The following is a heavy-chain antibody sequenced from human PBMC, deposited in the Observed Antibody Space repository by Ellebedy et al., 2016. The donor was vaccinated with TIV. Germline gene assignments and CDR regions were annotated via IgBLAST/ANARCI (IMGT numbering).Heavy chain of an antibody. D-gene: IGHD5-18*01. CDR2: IYSGGST. Sequence: PGGSLRLSCAASGFTVSNNVMSWVRQATGKGLEWVSIIYSGGSTDYADSVKGRFTISRDSSKNTLYLQMNSLRAEDTAMYYCGRKTDTGKAGDYWGQGTPVTVSS. V-gene: IGHV3-53*01. CDR1: GFTVSNNV. J-gene: IGHJ4*02. CDR3: GRKTDTGKAGDY.